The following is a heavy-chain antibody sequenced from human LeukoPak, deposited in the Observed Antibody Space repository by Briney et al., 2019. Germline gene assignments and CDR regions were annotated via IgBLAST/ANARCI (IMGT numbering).Heavy chain of an antibody. Sequence: PGGSLRLSCAASGFTFSSYEMNWVRQAPGKGLEWVSYISSSGSTIYYADSVKGRFTISRDDAKNLLYLDMNSLRAEDTAVYNCARGHTAVTRHFDFWGQGTLVTVSS. CDR1: GFTFSSYE. CDR3: ARGHTAVTRHFDF. V-gene: IGHV3-48*03. J-gene: IGHJ4*02. D-gene: IGHD4-17*01. CDR2: ISSSGSTI.